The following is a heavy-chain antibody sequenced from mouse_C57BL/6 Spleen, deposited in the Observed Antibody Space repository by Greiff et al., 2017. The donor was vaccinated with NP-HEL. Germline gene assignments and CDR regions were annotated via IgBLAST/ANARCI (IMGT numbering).Heavy chain of an antibody. CDR3: ARKGLLLRPQDY. Sequence: QVQLQQPGAELVKPGASVKMSCKASGYTFTSYWITWVKQRPGQGLEWIGDIYPGSGSTNYNEKFKSKATLTVDTSSSTAYMQLSSLTSEDSAVYSCARKGLLLRPQDYWGQGTTLTVSS. CDR2: IYPGSGST. D-gene: IGHD1-1*01. J-gene: IGHJ2*01. CDR1: GYTFTSYW. V-gene: IGHV1-55*01.